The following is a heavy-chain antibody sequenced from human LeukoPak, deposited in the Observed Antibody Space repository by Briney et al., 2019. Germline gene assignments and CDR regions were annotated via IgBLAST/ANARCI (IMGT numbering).Heavy chain of an antibody. CDR1: GFIFSRHA. Sequence: GGSLRLSCTASGFIFSRHAMHWARQAPGKGLEWVAHTWCWGNDEYYADSVKGRLNISRDHYKNTLYLQMNSLRAEDTAVYYCAKSAFGQRLRPLWGQGT. D-gene: IGHD6-25*01. J-gene: IGHJ4*02. V-gene: IGHV3-33*06. CDR2: TWCWGNDE. CDR3: AKSAFGQRLRPL.